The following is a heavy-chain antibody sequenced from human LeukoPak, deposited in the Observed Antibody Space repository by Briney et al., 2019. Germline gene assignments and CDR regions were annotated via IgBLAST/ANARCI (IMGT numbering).Heavy chain of an antibody. Sequence: PGGSLRLSCAASGFTFSSYAMSWVRQAPGKGLEWVSAISGGGGGTYYADSVPCRFTISKDNSKNTLYLQMNSLRAEDTAVYYCEKGRYSFDYWGQGTLVTVSS. CDR2: ISGGGGGT. D-gene: IGHD3-16*01. V-gene: IGHV3-23*01. J-gene: IGHJ4*02. CDR1: GFTFSSYA. CDR3: EKGRYSFDY.